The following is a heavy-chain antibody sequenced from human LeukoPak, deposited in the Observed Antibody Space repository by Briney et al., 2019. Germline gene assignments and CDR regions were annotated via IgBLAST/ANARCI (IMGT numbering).Heavy chain of an antibody. J-gene: IGHJ6*03. D-gene: IGHD6-19*01. Sequence: PSETLSLTCTVSGGSISSSSYYWGWIRQPPGKGLEWIGSIYYSGSTYYNPSLKSRVTISVDTSKNQFSLKLSSVTAADTAVYYCATLAVPRYRHYYYYMDVWGKGTTVTVSS. CDR1: GGSISSSSYY. V-gene: IGHV4-39*07. CDR2: IYYSGST. CDR3: ATLAVPRYRHYYYYMDV.